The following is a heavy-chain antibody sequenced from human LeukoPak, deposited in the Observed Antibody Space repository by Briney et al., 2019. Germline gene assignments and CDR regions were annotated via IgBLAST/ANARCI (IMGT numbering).Heavy chain of an antibody. J-gene: IGHJ3*02. D-gene: IGHD1-14*01. CDR1: GFTFSSCE. CDR2: ISSSGSTI. CDR3: ARDFGNPHDAFDI. V-gene: IGHV3-48*03. Sequence: RPGGSLRLSCEASGFTFSSCEMNWVRQAPGKGLEWVSYISSSGSTIYYADSVKGRFTISRDNAKNSLYLQMNSLRAEDTAVYYCARDFGNPHDAFDIWGQGTMVTVSS.